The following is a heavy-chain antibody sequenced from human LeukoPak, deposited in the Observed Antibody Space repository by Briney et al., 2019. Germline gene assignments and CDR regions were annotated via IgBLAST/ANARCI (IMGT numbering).Heavy chain of an antibody. CDR2: ISTSSSTI. Sequence: GGSLRLSCAASGFTFNTDTMNWVRQAPGKGLEWVAYISTSSSTIYYADSVKGRFTISRDNAKNSLYLQMNSLRAEDTAVYFCARGNAGNDAFDIWGQGTMVAVSS. J-gene: IGHJ3*02. CDR1: GFTFNTDT. D-gene: IGHD6-13*01. V-gene: IGHV3-48*04. CDR3: ARGNAGNDAFDI.